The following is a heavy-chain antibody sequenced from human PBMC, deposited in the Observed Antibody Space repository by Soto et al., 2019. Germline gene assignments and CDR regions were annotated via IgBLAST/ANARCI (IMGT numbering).Heavy chain of an antibody. CDR2: IYPGDSDT. J-gene: IGHJ6*02. CDR3: ARLSLYGDYLYYGMDG. D-gene: IGHD4-17*01. CDR1: GYSFTSYW. Sequence: PGESLKISCKGSGYSFTSYWIGWVRQMPGKGLEWMGIIYPGDSDTRYSPSFQGQVTISAGKSISTAYLQWSSLKASDTAMYYCARLSLYGDYLYYGMDGCGQGSTVTVSS. V-gene: IGHV5-51*01.